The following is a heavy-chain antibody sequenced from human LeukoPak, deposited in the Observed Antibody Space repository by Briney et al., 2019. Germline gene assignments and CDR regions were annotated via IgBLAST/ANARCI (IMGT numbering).Heavy chain of an antibody. Sequence: ASVKVSRKASGYTFTGYYMHWVRQAPGQGLEWMGWINPNSGGTNYAQKFQGRVTMTRDTSISTAYMELSRLRSDDTAVYYCASLDVWGSYRYPFDYWGQGTLVTVSS. CDR2: INPNSGGT. V-gene: IGHV1-2*02. J-gene: IGHJ4*02. D-gene: IGHD3-16*02. CDR1: GYTFTGYY. CDR3: ASLDVWGSYRYPFDY.